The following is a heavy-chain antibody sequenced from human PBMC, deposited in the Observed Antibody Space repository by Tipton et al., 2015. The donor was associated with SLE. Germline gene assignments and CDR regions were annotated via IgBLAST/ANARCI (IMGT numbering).Heavy chain of an antibody. J-gene: IGHJ3*02. Sequence: TLSLTCTVSGGSIGSHYWSWIRQPPGKGLEWIGYIYNSGSGNYNPSLKSRVTISVDTSKNQFSLKLSSVSAADTAVYYCARSDYYDSSGYYSYAFDIWGQGTMVTVSS. D-gene: IGHD3-22*01. CDR3: ARSDYYDSSGYYSYAFDI. CDR1: GGSIGSHY. CDR2: IYNSGSG. V-gene: IGHV4-59*11.